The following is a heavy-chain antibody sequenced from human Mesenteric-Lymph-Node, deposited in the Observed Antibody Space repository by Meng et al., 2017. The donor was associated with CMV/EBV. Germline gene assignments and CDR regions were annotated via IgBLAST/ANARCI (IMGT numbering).Heavy chain of an antibody. CDR3: AKDKYQLPLDWFDP. CDR1: RFTFSSYC. Sequence: GESLKISCPASRFTFSSYCISWVRQAPAKGLEWVSSIGDNGDTTYYAESVRGRFTISRDNSKNTLFLQMNSLRAEDTAIYYCAKDKYQLPLDWFDPWGQGTLVTVSS. J-gene: IGHJ5*02. V-gene: IGHV3-23*01. D-gene: IGHD2-2*01. CDR2: IGDNGDTT.